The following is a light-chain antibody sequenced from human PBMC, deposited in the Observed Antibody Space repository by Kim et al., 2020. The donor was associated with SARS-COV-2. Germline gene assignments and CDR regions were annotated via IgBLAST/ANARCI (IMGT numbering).Light chain of an antibody. CDR1: TSNVGDYDY. CDR2: DVT. CDR3: SSYTSSNTWV. Sequence: QSITISCTGTTSNVGDYDYVSWYQHHPGKAPKLMIYDVTKRPSGISNRFSGSKSGNTASLTISGLQAEDEADYYCSSYTSSNTWVFGGGTQLTVL. V-gene: IGLV2-14*03. J-gene: IGLJ3*02.